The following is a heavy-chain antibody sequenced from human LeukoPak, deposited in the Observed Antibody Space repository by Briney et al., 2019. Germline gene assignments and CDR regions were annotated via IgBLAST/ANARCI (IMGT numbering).Heavy chain of an antibody. CDR2: IYHSGST. CDR1: GGSISSGGYS. V-gene: IGHV4-30-2*01. Sequence: PSQTLSLTCAVSGGSISSGGYSWSWIRQPPGKGLEWIGYIYHSGSTYYNPSLKSRVTISVDRSKNQFSLKLSSVTAADTAVHYCARERGYCSGGSCYNAGNWFDPWGQGTLVTVSS. J-gene: IGHJ5*02. CDR3: ARERGYCSGGSCYNAGNWFDP. D-gene: IGHD2-15*01.